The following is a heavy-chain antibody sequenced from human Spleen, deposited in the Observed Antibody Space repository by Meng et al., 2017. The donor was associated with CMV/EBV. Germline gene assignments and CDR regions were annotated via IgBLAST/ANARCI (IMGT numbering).Heavy chain of an antibody. CDR1: GGSFSGYY. D-gene: IGHD2-2*02. V-gene: IGHV4-34*01. J-gene: IGHJ3*02. CDR3: ARVRCSSTSCYNDAFDI. CDR2: INHSGST. Sequence: GGSFSGYYWSWIRQPPGKGLEWIGEINHSGSTNYNTSLKSRVTISVDTSKNQFSLKLSSVTAADTAVYYCARVRCSSTSCYNDAFDIWGQGTMVTVSS.